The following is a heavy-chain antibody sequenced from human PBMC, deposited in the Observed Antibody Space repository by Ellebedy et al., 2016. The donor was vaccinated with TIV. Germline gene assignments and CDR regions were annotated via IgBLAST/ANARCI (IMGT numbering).Heavy chain of an antibody. V-gene: IGHV3-30*18. CDR3: AKEYHSRGYGAFFDY. Sequence: GESLKISCAASGFRFNTFGMHWVRQAPGKGLEGVAVISLDGVLMYDSDSVKDRFTISRDNSKSTLYLQMNGLRPEDTAVYYGAKEYHSRGYGAFFDYWGQGALVTVSS. CDR1: GFRFNTFG. D-gene: IGHD3-22*01. CDR2: ISLDGVLM. J-gene: IGHJ4*02.